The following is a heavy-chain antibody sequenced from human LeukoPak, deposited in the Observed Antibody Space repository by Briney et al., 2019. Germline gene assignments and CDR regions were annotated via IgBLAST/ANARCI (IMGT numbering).Heavy chain of an antibody. J-gene: IGHJ3*02. V-gene: IGHV4-59*01. Sequence: KASETLSLTCTVSGRPISSYYWSWIRQPPGKGLEWIGYIYYSGSTNYNPSLKSRVTISVDTSKNQFSLKLSSVTAADTAVYYCAREWWELLAFDIWGQGTMVTVSS. CDR2: IYYSGST. CDR1: GRPISSYY. CDR3: AREWWELLAFDI. D-gene: IGHD1-26*01.